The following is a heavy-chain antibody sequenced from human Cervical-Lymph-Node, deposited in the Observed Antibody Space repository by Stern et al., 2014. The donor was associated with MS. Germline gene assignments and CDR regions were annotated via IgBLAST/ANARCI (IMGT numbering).Heavy chain of an antibody. CDR2: INSKTGAT. D-gene: IGHD1/OR15-1a*01. V-gene: IGHV1-2*02. Sequence: QVQLVQSGAEVKKPGASVTVPCKASGYSFNDYYLHWERQAPGQGLEWMGWINSKTGATKFAQKFEGRVTMSSDTSISTAYMELSSLTSDDTAMYYCARDARPNLGQHSAFWGQGTPVTVSS. J-gene: IGHJ4*02. CDR3: ARDARPNLGQHSAF. CDR1: GYSFNDYY.